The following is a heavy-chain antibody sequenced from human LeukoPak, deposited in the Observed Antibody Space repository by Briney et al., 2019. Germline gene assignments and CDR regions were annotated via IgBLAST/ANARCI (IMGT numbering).Heavy chain of an antibody. CDR3: AREKSQLHSFDP. D-gene: IGHD2-2*01. CDR2: MNPNSGNT. V-gene: IGHV1-8*01. J-gene: IGHJ5*02. Sequence: ASVKVSCKASGYTFTSYDINWVRQATGQGLEWMGWMNPNSGNTGYAQKFQGRVTMTRNTSISTAYMELSSLRSEDTAVYYCAREKSQLHSFDPWGQGTLVTVSS. CDR1: GYTFTSYD.